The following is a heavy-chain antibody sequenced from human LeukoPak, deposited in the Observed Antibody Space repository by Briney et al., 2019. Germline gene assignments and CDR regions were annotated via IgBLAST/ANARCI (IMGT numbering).Heavy chain of an antibody. V-gene: IGHV3-48*04. D-gene: IGHD4-23*01. CDR1: GFTFSSYS. J-gene: IGHJ4*02. Sequence: PGGSLRLSCAASGFTFSSYSMNWVRQAPGKGLEWVSYISSSGSTIYYADSVKGRFTISRDNAKNSLYLQMNSLRAEDTAVYYCAKMGGDYGANAYYFDFWGQGTLVTVSS. CDR3: AKMGGDYGANAYYFDF. CDR2: ISSSGSTI.